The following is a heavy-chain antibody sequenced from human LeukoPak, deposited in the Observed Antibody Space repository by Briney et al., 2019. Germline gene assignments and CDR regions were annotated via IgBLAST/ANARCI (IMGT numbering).Heavy chain of an antibody. CDR3: ARGSTVVRGVSPAGDY. CDR1: GFTVSSNY. V-gene: IGHV3-21*01. Sequence: PGGSLRLSCAASGFTVSSNYMSWVRQAPGKGLEWVSSISSSSSYIYYADSVKGRFTISRDNAKNSLYLQMHSLRAEDTAVYYCARGSTVVRGVSPAGDYWGQGTLVTVSS. J-gene: IGHJ4*02. D-gene: IGHD3-10*01. CDR2: ISSSSSYI.